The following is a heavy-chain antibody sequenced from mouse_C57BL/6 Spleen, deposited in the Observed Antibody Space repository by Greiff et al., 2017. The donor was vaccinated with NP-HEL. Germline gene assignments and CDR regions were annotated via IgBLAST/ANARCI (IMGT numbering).Heavy chain of an antibody. D-gene: IGHD2-3*01. CDR1: GFTFSSYA. CDR2: ISDGGSYT. Sequence: DVHLVESGGGLVKPGGSLKLSCAASGFTFSSYAMSWVRQTPEKRLEWVATISDGGSYTYYPDNVKGRFTISRDNAKNNLYLQMSHLKSEDTAMYYCARGWVTTRGYAMDYWGQGTSVTVSS. V-gene: IGHV5-4*01. CDR3: ARGWVTTRGYAMDY. J-gene: IGHJ4*01.